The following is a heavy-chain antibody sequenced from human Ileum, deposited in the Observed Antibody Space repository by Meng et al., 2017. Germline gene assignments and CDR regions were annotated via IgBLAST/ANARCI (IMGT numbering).Heavy chain of an antibody. CDR2: IWYVGSKE. Sequence: VQAGGGLGQPGRPLGLSCATSGFTFTGHGLHWVRQAPGKGLEWVAVIWYVGSKEYYADSVKGRFTISRDDSKNTIYLQMNYLRAEDTAVYYCTRCYGDWFSGDHWGRGTLVTVSS. CDR1: GFTFTGHG. D-gene: IGHD3/OR15-3a*01. J-gene: IGHJ4*01. CDR3: TRCYGDWFSGDH. V-gene: IGHV3-33*01.